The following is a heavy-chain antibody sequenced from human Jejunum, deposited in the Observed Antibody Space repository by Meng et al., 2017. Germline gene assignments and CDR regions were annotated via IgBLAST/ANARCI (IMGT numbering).Heavy chain of an antibody. CDR1: GYIFTKYA. V-gene: IGHV3-23*04. CDR3: ARYRSGSSDY. J-gene: IGHJ4*02. D-gene: IGHD2-15*01. CDR2: ISGDGGKT. Sequence: EVQRGESGGGLVQPGGSMRLSCIGSGYIFTKYAMNWVRQAPGKGLEWVSGISGDGGKTYYADSVKGRFTVSRDNSKNTLYLQMNSLRADDTAVYYCARYRSGSSDYWGPGTLVTVSS.